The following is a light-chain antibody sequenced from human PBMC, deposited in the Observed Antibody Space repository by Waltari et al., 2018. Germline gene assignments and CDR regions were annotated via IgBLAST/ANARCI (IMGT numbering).Light chain of an antibody. CDR2: VDT. CDR1: RLGQKY. CDR3: RAWESSTAEVV. V-gene: IGLV3-1*01. Sequence: SYELTQPPSVSVSPGQTATITCSVDRLGQKYTYWYQQKPGESPLLVMYVDTKRPPGVPAGLFGANTGNTTTLTISGTHGLDEADYYCRAWESSTAEVVFGGGTKLTVL. J-gene: IGLJ3*02.